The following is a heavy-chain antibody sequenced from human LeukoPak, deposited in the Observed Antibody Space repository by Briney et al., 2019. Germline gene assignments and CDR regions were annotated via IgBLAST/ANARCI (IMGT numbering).Heavy chain of an antibody. V-gene: IGHV1-69*13. CDR1: GYTFTSYD. CDR2: IIPIFGTA. Sequence: EASVKVSCKASGYTFTSYDINWVRQATGQGLEWMGGIIPIFGTANYAQKFQGRVTITADESTSTAYMELSSLRSEDTAVYYCARDDPHGNWFDPWGQGTLVTVSS. J-gene: IGHJ5*02. CDR3: ARDDPHGNWFDP.